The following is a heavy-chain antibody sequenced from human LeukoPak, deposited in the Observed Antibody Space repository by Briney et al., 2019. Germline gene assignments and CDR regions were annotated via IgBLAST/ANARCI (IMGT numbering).Heavy chain of an antibody. CDR1: GDSVSSNDAS. Sequence: SQTLSLTCAISGDSVSSNDASWNWIRQSPSRGLEWLGRTFYRSKWYYDYEASLKSRITINPDTSKNQFSLQLNSVTPEDTAMYYCAREVAMIRGVKNWFDRWGQGTLVTASS. V-gene: IGHV6-1*01. CDR2: TFYRSKWYY. D-gene: IGHD3-10*01. CDR3: AREVAMIRGVKNWFDR. J-gene: IGHJ5*02.